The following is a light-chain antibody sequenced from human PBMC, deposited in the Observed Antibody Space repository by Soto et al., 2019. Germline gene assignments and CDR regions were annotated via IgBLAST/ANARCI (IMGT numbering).Light chain of an antibody. CDR3: CSYAGSSTFV. CDR1: SSDVGSYNL. Sequence: QSALTQPASVSGSPGQSITISCTGNSSDVGSYNLVSWYQQHPGKAPKLMIYEGSKRPSGVSNRCSGSKSGNTASLTISGLQAEDEADYYCCSYAGSSTFVFGTGTKVTVL. V-gene: IGLV2-23*03. CDR2: EGS. J-gene: IGLJ1*01.